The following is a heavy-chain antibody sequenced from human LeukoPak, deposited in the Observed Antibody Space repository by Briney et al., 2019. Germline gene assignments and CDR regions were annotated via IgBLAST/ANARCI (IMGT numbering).Heavy chain of an antibody. D-gene: IGHD3-22*01. CDR1: GYTFTSYD. Sequence: ASVKVSCKASGYTFTSYDINWVRQATGQGLEWMGWISAYNGNTNYAQKLQGRVTMTTDTSTSTAYMELRSLRPDDTAVYYCAREGDSSGYYWLWGQGTLVTVSS. V-gene: IGHV1-18*01. CDR3: AREGDSSGYYWL. J-gene: IGHJ4*02. CDR2: ISAYNGNT.